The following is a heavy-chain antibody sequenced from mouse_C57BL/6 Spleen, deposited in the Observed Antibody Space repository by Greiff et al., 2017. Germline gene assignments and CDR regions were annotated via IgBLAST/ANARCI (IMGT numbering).Heavy chain of an antibody. CDR2: IYPFDGST. CDR3: ARDSYYGSNYYAMDY. J-gene: IGHJ4*01. D-gene: IGHD1-1*01. Sequence: QVPLPQSYAELVKPGASVKISCKGSCYTFPGHTIHWMKPRPEQGPEWIGYIYPFDGSTKYNEKVKGKATLTADKSSSTAYMQLNSLTSEDSAVYFCARDSYYGSNYYAMDYWGQGTSVTVSS. V-gene: IGHV1-78*01. CDR1: CYTFPGHT.